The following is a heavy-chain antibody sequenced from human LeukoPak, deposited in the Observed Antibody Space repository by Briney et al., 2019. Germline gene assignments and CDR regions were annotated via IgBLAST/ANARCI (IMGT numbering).Heavy chain of an antibody. CDR3: ARDRRDYGGNLFDY. CDR2: INPNSGGT. D-gene: IGHD4-23*01. CDR1: GYTFTGYY. V-gene: IGHV1-2*02. J-gene: IGHJ4*02. Sequence: ASVKVSCKASGYTFTGYYMHWVRRAPGQGLEWMGWINPNSGGTNYAQKFQGRVTMTRDTSISTAYMELSRLRSDDTAVYYCARDRRDYGGNLFDYWGQGTLVTVSS.